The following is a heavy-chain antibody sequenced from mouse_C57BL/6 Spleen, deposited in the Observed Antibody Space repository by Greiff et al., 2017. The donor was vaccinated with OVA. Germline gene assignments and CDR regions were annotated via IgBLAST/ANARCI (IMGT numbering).Heavy chain of an antibody. J-gene: IGHJ2*01. CDR2: IRLKSDNYAT. V-gene: IGHV6-3*01. CDR3: TGGYGNYVDY. CDR1: GFTFSNYW. D-gene: IGHD2-10*02. Sequence: EVKLVESGGGLVQPGGSMKLSCVASGFTFSNYWMNWVRQSPEKGLEWVAQIRLKSDNYATHYAESVKGRFTISRDDSKSSVYLQMNKLRAEDTGIYYCTGGYGNYVDYWGQGTTLTVSS.